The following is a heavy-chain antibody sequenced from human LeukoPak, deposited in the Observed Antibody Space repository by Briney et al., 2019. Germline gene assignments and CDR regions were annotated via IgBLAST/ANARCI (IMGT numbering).Heavy chain of an antibody. CDR1: GGSISSYY. CDR3: ARVNLDLVAATLGWFEP. D-gene: IGHD2-15*01. Sequence: PSEALSLTCTVSGGSISSYYWSWIRQPAGKGLEWIGRIYTSGSTNYNPSLKSRVTMSVDTSKNQFSLKLSSVTAADTAVYYCARVNLDLVAATLGWFEPWGQGALVTVSS. CDR2: IYTSGST. V-gene: IGHV4-4*07. J-gene: IGHJ5*02.